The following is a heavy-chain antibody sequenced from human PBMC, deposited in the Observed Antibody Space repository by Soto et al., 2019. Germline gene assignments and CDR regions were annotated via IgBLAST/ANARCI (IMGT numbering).Heavy chain of an antibody. CDR1: GFFFTNFW. V-gene: IGHV3-74*01. D-gene: IGHD6-13*01. Sequence: GGSLRLSCEASGFFFTNFWMHWVRHVPGKGLVWVARIDTSGHSTNYAESVKGRFTISRDNAKNTVSLQVNSLRVEDTGVYYCAKDSWYFDLWSQGSQVTVSS. CDR2: IDTSGHST. J-gene: IGHJ4*02. CDR3: AKDSWYFDL.